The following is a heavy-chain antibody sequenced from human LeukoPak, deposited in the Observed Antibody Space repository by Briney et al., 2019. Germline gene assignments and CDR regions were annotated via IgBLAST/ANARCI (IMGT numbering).Heavy chain of an antibody. V-gene: IGHV3-30-3*01. J-gene: IGHJ4*02. CDR1: GFTFSSYT. CDR3: AKDKGSGWSYLDY. Sequence: GGSLRLSCAASGFTFSSYTMNWVRQAPGKGLEWVTVISYDGTNKYYADSVKGRFTISRDSSKNTLYLQMNSLRAEDTAVYYCAKDKGSGWSYLDYWGQGTLVTVSS. CDR2: ISYDGTNK. D-gene: IGHD6-19*01.